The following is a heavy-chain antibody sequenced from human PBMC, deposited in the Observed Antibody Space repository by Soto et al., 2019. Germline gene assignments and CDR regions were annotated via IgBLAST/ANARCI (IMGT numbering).Heavy chain of an antibody. J-gene: IGHJ6*03. CDR3: AKAPGDYVSYYYYYYMDV. D-gene: IGHD4-17*01. CDR1: GFTFSSYA. Sequence: GGSLRLSCAASGFTFSSYAMSWVRQAPGKGLEWVSAISGSGGSTYYADSMKGRFTISRDNSKNTLYLQMNSLRAEDTAVYYCAKAPGDYVSYYYYYYMDVWGKGTTVTVSS. CDR2: ISGSGGST. V-gene: IGHV3-23*01.